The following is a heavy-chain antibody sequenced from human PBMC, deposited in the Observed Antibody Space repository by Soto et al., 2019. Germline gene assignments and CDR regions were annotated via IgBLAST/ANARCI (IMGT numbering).Heavy chain of an antibody. V-gene: IGHV4-59*08. J-gene: IGHJ4*02. CDR2: TYYSGST. Sequence: PSETLSLTCTVSGGSISSYYWSWIRQPPGKGLEWIGYTYYSGSTNYNPSLKSRVTISVGTSKNQFSLKLSSVTAADTAVYYCARHLNPWCFDYWGQGTLVTVSS. D-gene: IGHD2-15*01. CDR1: GGSISSYY. CDR3: ARHLNPWCFDY.